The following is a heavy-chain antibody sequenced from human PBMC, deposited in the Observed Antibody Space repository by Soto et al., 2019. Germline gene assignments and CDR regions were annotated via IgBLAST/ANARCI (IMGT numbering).Heavy chain of an antibody. V-gene: IGHV3-13*01. Sequence: PGGSLRLSCAASGFTFSSYDMQWVRQATGKGLEWVSAIGTAGDTYYPGSLKGRFTISRENAKNSLYLQMNSLRAEDTAVYYCAKAQGDYCSSTSCYAWSDYFDYWGQGTLVTVSS. CDR2: IGTAGDT. D-gene: IGHD2-2*01. CDR3: AKAQGDYCSSTSCYAWSDYFDY. J-gene: IGHJ4*02. CDR1: GFTFSSYD.